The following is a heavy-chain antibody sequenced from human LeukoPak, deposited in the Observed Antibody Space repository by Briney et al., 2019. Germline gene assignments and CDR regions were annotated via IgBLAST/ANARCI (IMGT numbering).Heavy chain of an antibody. V-gene: IGHV4-4*07. CDR1: GGSISSYY. CDR3: ARDGRYCSSTSCPSYGMDV. Sequence: SETLSLTCTVSGGSISSYYWSWIRQPAGKGLEWIGRIYTSGSTNYNPSLKSRVTISVDTSKNQFSLELSSVTAADTAVYYCARDGRYCSSTSCPSYGMDVWGQGTTVTVSS. J-gene: IGHJ6*02. CDR2: IYTSGST. D-gene: IGHD2-2*01.